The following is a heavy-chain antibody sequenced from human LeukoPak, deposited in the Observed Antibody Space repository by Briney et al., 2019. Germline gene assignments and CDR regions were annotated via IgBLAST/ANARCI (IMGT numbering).Heavy chain of an antibody. Sequence: QAGGSHRLSCAASGLTFGDAWMSWVRQAPGKGLEWVSAISGTGGSTYYADSVKGRFTISRDNSKNTLYVQMNSLRAEDTAVYYCAKPNGAWLLEGIDYWGQGTLVTVSS. CDR1: GLTFGDA. J-gene: IGHJ4*02. CDR2: ISGTGGST. V-gene: IGHV3-23*01. D-gene: IGHD3-22*01. CDR3: AKPNGAWLLEGIDY.